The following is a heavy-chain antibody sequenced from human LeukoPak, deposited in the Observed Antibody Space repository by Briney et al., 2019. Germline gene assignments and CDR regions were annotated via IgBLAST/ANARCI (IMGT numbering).Heavy chain of an antibody. CDR1: GGSISSYY. CDR2: IYYTGST. J-gene: IGHJ3*02. D-gene: IGHD3-22*01. Sequence: PSETLSLTCTVSGGSISSYYWSWIRQPPGMGLEWIGYIYYTGSTNYNPSLQSRVTISLDTSKNQFSLKLTSVTAADTAVYYCAREARDTMIPRAFDIWGQGTMVIVSS. CDR3: AREARDTMIPRAFDI. V-gene: IGHV4-59*01.